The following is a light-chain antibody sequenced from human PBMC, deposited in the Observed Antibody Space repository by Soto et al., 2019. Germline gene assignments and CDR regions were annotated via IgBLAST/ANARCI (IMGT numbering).Light chain of an antibody. CDR1: QSIRSW. CDR3: QQYHSSLPVT. CDR2: KAS. J-gene: IGKJ1*01. Sequence: DFQMTQSPPLLPASIGDRVTITCRASQSIRSWLAWYQQKPGIAPKLLMSKASTLESGVPSRFAGRGSGTEFTLTISSRQPEDFATYYCQQYHSSLPVTCGQGTKMEIK. V-gene: IGKV1-5*03.